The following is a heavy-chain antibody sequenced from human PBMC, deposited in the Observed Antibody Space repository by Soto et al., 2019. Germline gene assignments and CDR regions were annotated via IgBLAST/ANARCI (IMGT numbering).Heavy chain of an antibody. V-gene: IGHV4-30-2*01. D-gene: IGHD2-15*01. Sequence: SETLSLTCAVSGGSISSGCYSWSWIRQPPGKGLEWIGYIYHSGSTYYNPSLKSRVTISVDRSKNQFSLKLSSVTAADTAVYYCARGLVVVAAFDYWGQGTLVTVSS. CDR3: ARGLVVVAAFDY. CDR1: GGSISSGCYS. J-gene: IGHJ4*02. CDR2: IYHSGST.